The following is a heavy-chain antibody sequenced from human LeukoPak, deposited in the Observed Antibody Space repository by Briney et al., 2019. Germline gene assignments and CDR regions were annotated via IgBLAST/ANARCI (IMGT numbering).Heavy chain of an antibody. V-gene: IGHV1-2*02. CDR2: INPNSGGT. J-gene: IGHJ4*02. D-gene: IGHD2-15*01. CDR1: GYTFTGYY. CDR3: ARDLARWWVTGGSFDY. Sequence: ASVKVSCKASGYTFTGYYMHWVRQAPGQGLEWMGWINPNSGGTNYAQKFQGRVTMTRDTSISTAYMELRRLRSDDAAVYYCARDLARWWVTGGSFDYWGQGTLVTVSS.